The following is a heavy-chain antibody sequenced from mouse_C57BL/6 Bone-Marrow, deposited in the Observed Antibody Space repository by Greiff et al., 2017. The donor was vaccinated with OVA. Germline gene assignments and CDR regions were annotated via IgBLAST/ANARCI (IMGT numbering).Heavy chain of an antibody. V-gene: IGHV14-4*01. CDR2: IDPENGDT. CDR3: TRSDAMDY. CDR1: GFNIKDDY. J-gene: IGHJ4*01. Sequence: VQLKESGAELVRPGASVKLSCTASGFNIKDDYMHWVKQRPEQGLEWIGWIDPENGDTEYASKFQGKATITADTSSTTAYLQLSSLTSEDTAVYYCTRSDAMDYWGQGTSVTVSS.